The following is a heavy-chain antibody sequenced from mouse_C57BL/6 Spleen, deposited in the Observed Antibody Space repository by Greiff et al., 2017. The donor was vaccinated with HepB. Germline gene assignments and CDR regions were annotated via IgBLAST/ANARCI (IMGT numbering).Heavy chain of an antibody. Sequence: EVKLMESGGGLVKPGGSLKLSCAASGFTFSDYGMHWVRQAPEKGLEWVAYISSGSSTIYYADTVKGRFTISRDNAKNTLFLQMTSLRSEDTAMYYCARSYSNSPGKSAMDYWGQGTSVTVSS. D-gene: IGHD2-5*01. J-gene: IGHJ4*01. V-gene: IGHV5-17*01. CDR3: ARSYSNSPGKSAMDY. CDR1: GFTFSDYG. CDR2: ISSGSSTI.